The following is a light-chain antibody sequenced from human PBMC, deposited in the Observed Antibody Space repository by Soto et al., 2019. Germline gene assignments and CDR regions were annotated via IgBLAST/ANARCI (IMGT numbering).Light chain of an antibody. CDR2: SAS. Sequence: DIQMTQSPSSLSASVGDRVTITCRASQDIDHSLAWYQQKPGKVPKLLIYSASTLQPWVPSRFSGSGSGTDFTLTITSLQPEDVATYYCQEHYSAPPVAFGPGTKVDV. J-gene: IGKJ3*01. CDR3: QEHYSAPPVA. CDR1: QDIDHS. V-gene: IGKV1-27*01.